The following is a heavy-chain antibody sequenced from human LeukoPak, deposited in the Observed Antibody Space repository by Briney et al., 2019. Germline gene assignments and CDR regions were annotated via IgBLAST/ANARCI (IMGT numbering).Heavy chain of an antibody. CDR2: IYSGGTT. D-gene: IGHD6-19*01. J-gene: IGHJ4*02. Sequence: GGSLGLSCAASGFTVSSNYMSWVRQAPGKGLEWVSGIYSGGTTYYADSVRGRFTISRDTSKNTLYLQMNSLRAEDTAVYYCARQWLDWGQGTLVTVSS. CDR3: ARQWLD. V-gene: IGHV3-53*01. CDR1: GFTVSSNY.